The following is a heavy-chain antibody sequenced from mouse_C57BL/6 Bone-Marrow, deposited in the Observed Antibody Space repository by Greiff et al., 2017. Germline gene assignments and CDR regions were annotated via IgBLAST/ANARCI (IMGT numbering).Heavy chain of an antibody. CDR2: INPNYGTT. V-gene: IGHV1-39*01. CDR1: GYSFTDYN. Sequence: VQLLQSGPELVKPGASVKISCKASGYSFTDYNLNWVKQSNGKSLEWIGVINPNYGTTSYNQKFKGKATLTVDQSSSTAYMQLNSLTSEDSAVYYCARGYYSRSYAWFAYWGQGTLVTVSA. J-gene: IGHJ3*01. CDR3: ARGYYSRSYAWFAY. D-gene: IGHD1-1*01.